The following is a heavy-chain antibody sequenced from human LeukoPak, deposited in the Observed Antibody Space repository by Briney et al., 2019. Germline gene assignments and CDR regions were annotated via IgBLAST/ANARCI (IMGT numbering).Heavy chain of an antibody. J-gene: IGHJ5*02. CDR2: IYYSGST. D-gene: IGHD3-16*01. Sequence: SETLSLTCTVSGGSISTYYWSWIRQPPGPGLEWIGYIYYSGSTNYNPSLKSRVTITLDTSKTQFSLQLTSVTATDTAVYYCATQGGGGGSLSSWGQGTLVTVSS. V-gene: IGHV4-59*01. CDR3: ATQGGGGGSLSS. CDR1: GGSISTYY.